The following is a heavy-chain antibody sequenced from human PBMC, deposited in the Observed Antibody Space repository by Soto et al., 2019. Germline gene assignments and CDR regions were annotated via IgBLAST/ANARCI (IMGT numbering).Heavy chain of an antibody. V-gene: IGHV3-53*01. CDR3: ARDIDYDSSADY. D-gene: IGHD3-22*01. J-gene: IGHJ4*02. CDR2: IYSGGST. CDR1: GFTVSSNY. Sequence: GGSLRLSCAASGFTVSSNYMSWVRQAPGKGLEWVSVIYSGGSTYYADSVKGRFTISRDNSKNTVYLQMNSLRAEDTAVYYCARDIDYDSSADYWGQGTLVTVSS.